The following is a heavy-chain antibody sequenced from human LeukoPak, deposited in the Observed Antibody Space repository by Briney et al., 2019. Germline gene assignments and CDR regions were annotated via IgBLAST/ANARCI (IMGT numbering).Heavy chain of an antibody. Sequence: PGGSLRLSCAASGFTFSSYWMSWVRQAPGKGMEWVANIKQDGSEKYYVDSVKGRFTISRNNAKNSLYLQMNSLRAEDTAVYYCARVGGPHGSRPTNWFDPWGQGTLVTVSS. J-gene: IGHJ5*02. CDR1: GFTFSSYW. D-gene: IGHD2-15*01. V-gene: IGHV3-7*01. CDR2: IKQDGSEK. CDR3: ARVGGPHGSRPTNWFDP.